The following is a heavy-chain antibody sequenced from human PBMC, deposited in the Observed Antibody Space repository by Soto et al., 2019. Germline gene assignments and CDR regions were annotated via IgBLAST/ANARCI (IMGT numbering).Heavy chain of an antibody. D-gene: IGHD6-19*01. Sequence: VKVSCKASGGTFSSYAISWVRQAPGQGLEWMGGIIPIFGTANYAQKFQGRVTITADESTSTAYMELSSLRSEDTAVYYCAXDXXXSSGWYFVWGQGTLVTVSS. V-gene: IGHV1-69*13. CDR3: AXDXXXSSGWYFV. CDR1: GGTFSSYA. J-gene: IGHJ4*02. CDR2: IIPIFGTA.